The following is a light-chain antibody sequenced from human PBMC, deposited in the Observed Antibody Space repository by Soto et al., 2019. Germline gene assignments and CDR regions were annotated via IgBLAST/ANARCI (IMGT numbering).Light chain of an antibody. CDR3: QQYNSYPT. CDR1: QSIGNW. Sequence: DVQLTQAPSTLSASVGDRVTITCRASQSIGNWLAWYQQKPGKAPNLLIYDASTLENGVPSRFSGSASGTDFTLTISSLQPDDFATYYCQQYNSYPTFGQGTKVDIK. J-gene: IGKJ1*01. CDR2: DAS. V-gene: IGKV1-5*01.